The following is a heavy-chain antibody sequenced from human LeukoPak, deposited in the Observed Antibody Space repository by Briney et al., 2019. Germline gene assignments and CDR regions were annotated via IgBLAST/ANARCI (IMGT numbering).Heavy chain of an antibody. CDR1: GYTFTTRYY. Sequence: GAPVKVSCKASGYTFTTRYYMHWVRQAPGQGLEWIGIINTSGGGTNYAQKFQGRVTMTRDTSTSTVYMELGSLTSEDTAVYYCAREESGGYFDYWGQGTLVTVSS. J-gene: IGHJ4*02. D-gene: IGHD2-8*02. V-gene: IGHV1-46*01. CDR3: AREESGGYFDY. CDR2: INTSGGGT.